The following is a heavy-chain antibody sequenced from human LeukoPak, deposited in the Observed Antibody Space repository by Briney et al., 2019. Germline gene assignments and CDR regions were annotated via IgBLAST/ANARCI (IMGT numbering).Heavy chain of an antibody. CDR2: IWYDGSNK. D-gene: IGHD2-2*01. V-gene: IGHV3-33*01. CDR3: ARDSCSSTSCSVYYGMDV. CDR1: GFTFSSYG. Sequence: GGSLRLSCAASGFTFSSYGMHWVRQAPGKGLEWVAVIWYDGSNKYYADSVKGRFTISRDNSKNTLYLQMNSLRAEDTAVYYCARDSCSSTSCSVYYGMDVWGQGTTVTVSS. J-gene: IGHJ6*02.